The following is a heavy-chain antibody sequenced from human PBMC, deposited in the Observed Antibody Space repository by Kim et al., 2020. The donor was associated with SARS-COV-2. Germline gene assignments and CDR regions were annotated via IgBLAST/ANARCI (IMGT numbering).Heavy chain of an antibody. V-gene: IGHV4-31*03. CDR2: IYYSGST. CDR3: ARWPILLWFGELSYGMDV. D-gene: IGHD3-10*01. J-gene: IGHJ6*02. CDR1: GGSISSGGYY. Sequence: SETLSLTCTVSGGSISSGGYYWSWIRQHPGKGLEWIGYIYYSGSTYYNPSLKSRVTISVDTSKNQFSLKLSSVTAADTAVYYCARWPILLWFGELSYGMDVWGQGTTVTVSS.